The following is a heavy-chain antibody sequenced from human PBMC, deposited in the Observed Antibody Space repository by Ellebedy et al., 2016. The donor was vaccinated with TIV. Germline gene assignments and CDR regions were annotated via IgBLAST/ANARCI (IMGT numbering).Heavy chain of an antibody. D-gene: IGHD6-13*01. J-gene: IGHJ4*02. Sequence: MPGGSLRLSCVASGFTFSSYAMSWVRQPPGKGLEWIGEIYHSGSTNYNPSLKSRVTISVDKSKNQFSLKLSSVTAADTAVYYCASYEAAAGVGVYWGQGTLVTVSS. CDR3: ASYEAAAGVGVY. CDR2: IYHSGST. CDR1: GFTFSSYAM. V-gene: IGHV4-4*02.